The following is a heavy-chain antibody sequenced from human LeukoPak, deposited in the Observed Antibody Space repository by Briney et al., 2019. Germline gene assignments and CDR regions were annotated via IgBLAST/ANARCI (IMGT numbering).Heavy chain of an antibody. CDR1: GFTVSGTY. D-gene: IGHD1-26*01. CDR2: IYNGGST. J-gene: IGHJ4*02. V-gene: IGHV3-53*01. Sequence: GGSLRLSCAASGFTVSGTYMSWVRQAPGKGLEWVSVIYNGGSTYYADSVKGRFTISRDNSKNTLYLQMNSLRAEDTAVYYCARSTFSGSYFPDYWGQGTLVTVSS. CDR3: ARSTFSGSYFPDY.